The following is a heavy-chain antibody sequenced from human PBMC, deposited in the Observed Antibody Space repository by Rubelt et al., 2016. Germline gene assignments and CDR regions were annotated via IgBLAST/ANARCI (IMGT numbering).Heavy chain of an antibody. V-gene: IGHV3-49*03. CDR1: GFTFGDYA. CDR3: TRVAGAIDY. J-gene: IGHJ4*02. Sequence: EVQLVESGGGLVQPGRSLRLSCTASGFTFGDYAMSWFRQAPGKGLAWVGFIRSKTYGGTNDYAASVKGRFTISRDDSKTIAYLQMNSLKTEDTAVYYCTRVAGAIDYWGKGTLVTVSS. D-gene: IGHD3-10*01. CDR2: IRSKTYGGTN.